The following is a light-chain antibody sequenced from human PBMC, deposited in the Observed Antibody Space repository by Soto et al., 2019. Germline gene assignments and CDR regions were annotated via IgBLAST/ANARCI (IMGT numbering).Light chain of an antibody. CDR3: QHYNNWPPSP. V-gene: IGKV3-15*01. Sequence: EIVMTQSPATLSVSAGERATLSCRASQSVSSNLAWYQHKPGQAPRLLIYGASTRATGIPARFSGSGSGTEFTLTISSLQSEDFAVYYCQHYNNWPPSPFGPGTKVDIK. CDR2: GAS. CDR1: QSVSSN. J-gene: IGKJ3*01.